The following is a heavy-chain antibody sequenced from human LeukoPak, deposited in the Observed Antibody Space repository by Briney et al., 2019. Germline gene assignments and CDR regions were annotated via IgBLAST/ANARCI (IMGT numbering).Heavy chain of an antibody. CDR1: GGSISSGDYY. CDR2: IYYSGST. V-gene: IGHV4-30-4*01. J-gene: IGHJ4*02. D-gene: IGHD3-3*01. Sequence: SETLSLTCTVSGGSISSGDYYWSWIRQPPRKGLEWIGYIYYSGSTYYNPSLKSRVTISVDTSKNQFSLKLSSVTAADTAVYYCARAAILGYFDYWGQGTLVTVSS. CDR3: ARAAILGYFDY.